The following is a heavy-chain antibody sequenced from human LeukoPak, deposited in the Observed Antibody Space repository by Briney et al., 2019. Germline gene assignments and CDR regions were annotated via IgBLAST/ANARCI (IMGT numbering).Heavy chain of an antibody. V-gene: IGHV3-23*01. CDR2: ISGSGGST. CDR3: AKLTGVVISYFDY. D-gene: IGHD3-22*01. CDR1: GFTFSSYA. J-gene: IGHJ4*02. Sequence: GRSLRLSCAASGFTFSSYAMSWVRQAPGKGLEWVSAISGSGGSTYYADSVKGRFTISRDNSKNTLYLQMNSLRAEDTAVYYCAKLTGVVISYFDYWGQGTLVTVSS.